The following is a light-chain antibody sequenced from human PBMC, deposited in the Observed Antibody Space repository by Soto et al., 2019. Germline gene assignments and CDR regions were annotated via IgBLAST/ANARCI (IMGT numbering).Light chain of an antibody. Sequence: DIQMTQSPSTLSASVGDRVTIICRASQTISSWLAWYQQKGGQAPKLLISKASILDSGVPSRFSGSGSGTEFTLTISSLQPDDFATYYCQHYNSYSEAFGQGTKVDIK. CDR3: QHYNSYSEA. CDR2: KAS. J-gene: IGKJ1*01. V-gene: IGKV1-5*03. CDR1: QTISSW.